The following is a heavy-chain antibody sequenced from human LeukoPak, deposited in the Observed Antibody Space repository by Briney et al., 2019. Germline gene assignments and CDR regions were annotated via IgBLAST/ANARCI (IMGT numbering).Heavy chain of an antibody. D-gene: IGHD3-10*01. V-gene: IGHV4-59*01. CDR1: GGSISSYY. CDR2: IYYSGST. CDR3: ARSDYYGSGIDC. J-gene: IGHJ4*02. Sequence: SETLSLTCTVSGGSISSYYWSWIRQPPGKGLEWIGYIYYSGSTNYNPSLKSRVTISVDTSKNQSSLKLSSVTAADTAVYYCARSDYYGSGIDCWGQGTLVTVSS.